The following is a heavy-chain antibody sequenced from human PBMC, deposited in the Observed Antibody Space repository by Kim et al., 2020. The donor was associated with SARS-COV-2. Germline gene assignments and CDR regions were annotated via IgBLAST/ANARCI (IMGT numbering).Heavy chain of an antibody. CDR1: GGSFSGYY. CDR2: INHSGST. Sequence: SETLSLTCAVYGGSFSGYYWCWIRQPPGKGLEWIGEINHSGSTNYNPSLKSRVTISVDTSKNQFSLKLSSVTAADTAVYYCWRGSVAGTGDYFDYCCQGT. CDR3: WRGSVAGTGDYFDY. J-gene: IGHJ4*02. V-gene: IGHV4-34*01. D-gene: IGHD6-19*01.